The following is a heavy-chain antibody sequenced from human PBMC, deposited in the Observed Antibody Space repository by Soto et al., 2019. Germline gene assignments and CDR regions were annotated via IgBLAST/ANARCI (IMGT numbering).Heavy chain of an antibody. D-gene: IGHD3-3*01. CDR3: AKTYDFSTGSGGMDV. J-gene: IGHJ6*02. CDR1: GDSVSSNSAA. Sequence: SQTLSLTCAISGDSVSSNSAAWSWIRQSPSRGLEWLGRTYYRSKWYNDYVVSVKSRITINPDTSKNQFSLQLSSVTPEDTAVYYCAKTYDFSTGSGGMDVWGQGTTVTVSS. V-gene: IGHV6-1*01. CDR2: TYYRSKWYN.